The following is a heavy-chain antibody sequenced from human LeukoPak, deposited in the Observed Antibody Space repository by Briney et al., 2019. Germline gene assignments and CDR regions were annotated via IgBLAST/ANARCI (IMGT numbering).Heavy chain of an antibody. J-gene: IGHJ3*02. Sequence: SVKLSCKASGGTFSSYAISWVRQAPGQGLEWMGRIIPTFGIANYAQKFQGRVTITADKSTSTAYMELSSLRSEDTAVYYCASRHYYDSSGYYARRNDAFDIWGQGTMVTVSS. CDR2: IIPTFGIA. CDR3: ASRHYYDSSGYYARRNDAFDI. CDR1: GGTFSSYA. D-gene: IGHD3-22*01. V-gene: IGHV1-69*04.